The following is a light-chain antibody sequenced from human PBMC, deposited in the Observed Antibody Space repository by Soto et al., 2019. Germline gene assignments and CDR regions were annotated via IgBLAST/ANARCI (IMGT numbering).Light chain of an antibody. CDR2: DAS. J-gene: IGKJ1*01. CDR3: QQYNSYSST. Sequence: DIQMTQSPSTLSASVGDRVTITCRASQSISSWLAWYQQKPGKAPKLLIYDASSLESGVPSRFSDDGSGTEFTLTISSLQPDDFATYYCQQYNSYSSTFGQGTKVEIK. CDR1: QSISSW. V-gene: IGKV1-5*01.